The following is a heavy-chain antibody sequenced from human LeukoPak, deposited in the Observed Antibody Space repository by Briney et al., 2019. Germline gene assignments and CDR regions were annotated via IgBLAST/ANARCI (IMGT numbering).Heavy chain of an antibody. CDR1: GFTFSSYS. V-gene: IGHV3-21*01. CDR3: ARDRGPGTLINPELDY. Sequence: GGSLRLSCAASGFTFSSYSMNWVRQAPGKGLEWVSSISSSSSYIYYADSVKGRFTISRDNAKNSLYLQMNSMRAEDTAVYYCARDRGPGTLINPELDYWGQGTLVTVSS. J-gene: IGHJ4*02. CDR2: ISSSSSYI. D-gene: IGHD2-8*01.